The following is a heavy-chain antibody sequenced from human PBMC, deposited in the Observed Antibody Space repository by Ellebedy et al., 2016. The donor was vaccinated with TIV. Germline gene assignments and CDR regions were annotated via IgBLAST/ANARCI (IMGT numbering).Heavy chain of an antibody. CDR2: IYSGGNT. Sequence: GGSLRLXXAASGFAVSRNYMMWVRQAPGKGLEWVSLIYSGGNTHYADSVKGRFTISRDNSKNTLYLQMNSLRVEDTAIYYCAKSAAGTSGWFDPWGQGTLVTVSS. V-gene: IGHV3-53*01. J-gene: IGHJ5*02. CDR1: GFAVSRNY. CDR3: AKSAAGTSGWFDP. D-gene: IGHD1-14*01.